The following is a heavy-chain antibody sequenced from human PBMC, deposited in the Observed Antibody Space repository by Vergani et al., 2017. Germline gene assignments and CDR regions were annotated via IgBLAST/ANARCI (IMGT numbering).Heavy chain of an antibody. CDR1: GFTFSSYA. V-gene: IGHV3-23*01. D-gene: IGHD4-17*01. Sequence: EVQLLESGGGLVQPGGSLRLSCAASGFTFSSYAMSWVRQAPGKGLEWVSTISGSGGSTSYAVSVKGRFTISRDNSKNTLYRQMNSLRAEDTALYYCAKYRAVTTFEVDIWGQGTMVTVSS. CDR2: ISGSGGST. CDR3: AKYRAVTTFEVDI. J-gene: IGHJ3*02.